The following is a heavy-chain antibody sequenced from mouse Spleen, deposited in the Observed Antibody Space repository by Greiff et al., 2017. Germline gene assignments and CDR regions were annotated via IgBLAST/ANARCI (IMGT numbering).Heavy chain of an antibody. J-gene: IGHJ3*01. CDR3: ARGGNSLAY. D-gene: IGHD2-1*01. V-gene: IGHV2-2*01. CDR1: GFSLTSYG. CDR2: IWSGGST. Sequence: VHLVESGPGLVQPSQSLSITCTVSGFSLTSYGVHWVRQSPGKGLEWLGVIWSGGSTDYNAAFISRLSISKDNSKSQVFFKMNSLQADDTAIYYCARGGNSLAYWGQGTLVTVSA.